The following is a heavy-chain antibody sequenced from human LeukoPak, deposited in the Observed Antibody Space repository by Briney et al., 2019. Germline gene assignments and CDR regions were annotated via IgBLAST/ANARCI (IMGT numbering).Heavy chain of an antibody. V-gene: IGHV4-59*01. J-gene: IGHJ4*02. CDR1: GGSITSYF. CDR3: ARRDDYNQGIDY. D-gene: IGHD5-24*01. CDR2: ISYTGST. Sequence: SETLSLTCTVAGGSITSYFWSWIRQPPGKGLEWIGYISYTGSTNYNPSLKSRVTMPVDTSKKQLSLRLTSVTAADTAVYYCARRDDYNQGIDYWGQGALVTVSS.